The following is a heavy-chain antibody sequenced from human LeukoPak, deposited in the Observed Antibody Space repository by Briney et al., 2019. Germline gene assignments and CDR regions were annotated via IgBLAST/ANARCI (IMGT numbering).Heavy chain of an antibody. V-gene: IGHV4-39*07. J-gene: IGHJ4*02. CDR2: IYYSGST. CDR1: GGSISSSSYY. D-gene: IGHD6-13*01. CDR3: ARGPRPSYSSSWYGRSYYFDY. Sequence: KSSETLSLTCTVSGGSISSSSYYWGWIRQPPGKGLEWIGSIYYSGSTYYNPSLKSRVTISVDTSKNQFSLKLSSATAADTAVYYCARGPRPSYSSSWYGRSYYFDYWGQGTLVTVSS.